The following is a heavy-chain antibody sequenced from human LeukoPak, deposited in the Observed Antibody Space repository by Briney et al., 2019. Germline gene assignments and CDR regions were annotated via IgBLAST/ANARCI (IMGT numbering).Heavy chain of an antibody. Sequence: GGSLRLSCAASGFTFSSYSMNWVRQAPGKGLEWVSSISSSRSYIYYADSVKGRFTISRDNAKNSLYLQMNSLRAEDTAVYYCARESYGDYVFDYWGQGTLVTVSS. V-gene: IGHV3-21*01. D-gene: IGHD4-17*01. CDR2: ISSSRSYI. CDR3: ARESYGDYVFDY. J-gene: IGHJ4*02. CDR1: GFTFSSYS.